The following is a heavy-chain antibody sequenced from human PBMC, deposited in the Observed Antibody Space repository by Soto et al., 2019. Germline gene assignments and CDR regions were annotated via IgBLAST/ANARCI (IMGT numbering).Heavy chain of an antibody. CDR3: ARSEGTVLDF. V-gene: IGHV4-4*02. D-gene: IGHD4-17*01. CDR1: GGAMSSSNW. Sequence: QVQLQESGQGPVKPSGTLSLTCTVSGGAMSSSNWWNWVRQAPGKGLEWIGETHQSGRTNYNPSLKSLVSIPVDQSQNQFSLKLSSVTAAAPAVYYCARSEGTVLDFWGQGSLVTVSS. CDR2: THQSGRT. J-gene: IGHJ4*02.